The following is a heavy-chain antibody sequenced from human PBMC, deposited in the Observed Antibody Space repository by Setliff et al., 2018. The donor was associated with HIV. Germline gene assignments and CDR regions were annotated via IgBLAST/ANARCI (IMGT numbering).Heavy chain of an antibody. CDR1: GFTFSSYA. V-gene: IGHV3-23*01. CDR2: ISGSGGST. CDR3: AREFSGTRYRYFDS. J-gene: IGHJ4*02. Sequence: LRLSCAASGFTFSSYAMSWVRQAPGKGLEWVSAISGSGGSTYYADSVKGRFTLSRDNSKNTLYLQMNSLRAEDTAVYYCAREFSGTRYRYFDSWGQGTLVTVS. D-gene: IGHD5-12*01.